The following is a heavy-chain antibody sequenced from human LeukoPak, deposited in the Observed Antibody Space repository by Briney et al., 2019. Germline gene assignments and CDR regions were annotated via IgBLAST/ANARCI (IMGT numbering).Heavy chain of an antibody. CDR3: ARGSSSWFSVGGPFMAFDY. D-gene: IGHD6-13*01. CDR2: IYPGDSDT. CDR1: GYSFTSYW. Sequence: GESLKISCKGSGYSFTSYWIGWVRQMPGKGLEWMVIIYPGDSDTRYSPSFQGQVTISADKSISTAYLQWSSLKASDTAMYYCARGSSSWFSVGGPFMAFDYWGQGTLVTVSS. V-gene: IGHV5-51*01. J-gene: IGHJ4*02.